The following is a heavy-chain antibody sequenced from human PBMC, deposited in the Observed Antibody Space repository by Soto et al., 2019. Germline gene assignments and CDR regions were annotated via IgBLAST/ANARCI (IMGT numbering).Heavy chain of an antibody. CDR3: TRGPRPSSAGTGAY. Sequence: GGSLRLSCAASGFAFDSYWMLWVRQVPGEGPVWVSRIDYDGTTTTYADSVKGRFTISRDNAKNTLYLQMNSLRAEDTAVYYCTRGPRPSSAGTGAYWGQGTQVTVSS. CDR2: IDYDGTTT. J-gene: IGHJ4*02. D-gene: IGHD6-13*01. V-gene: IGHV3-74*01. CDR1: GFAFDSYW.